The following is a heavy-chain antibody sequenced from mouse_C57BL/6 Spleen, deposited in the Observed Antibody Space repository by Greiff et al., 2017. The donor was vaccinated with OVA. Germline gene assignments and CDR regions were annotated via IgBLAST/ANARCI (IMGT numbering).Heavy chain of an antibody. CDR3: ARYGSSPAMDY. J-gene: IGHJ4*01. Sequence: DVKLVESGGGLVQPGGSLSLSCAASGFTFTDYYMSWVRQPPGKALEWLGFIRNKANGYTTEYSASVKGRFTISRDNSQSILYLQMNALRAEDSATYYCARYGSSPAMDYWGQGTSVTVSS. V-gene: IGHV7-3*01. CDR1: GFTFTDYY. D-gene: IGHD1-3*01. CDR2: IRNKANGYTT.